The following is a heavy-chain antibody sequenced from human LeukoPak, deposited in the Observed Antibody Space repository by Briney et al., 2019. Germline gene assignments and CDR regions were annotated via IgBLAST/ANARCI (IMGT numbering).Heavy chain of an antibody. Sequence: PGGSLRLSCAASGFTFSDSYMTWIRQAPGKGLEWVSYISNSGSSIYYADSVKSRFTTSRDNAKSSLYLQMNSLRAEDTAVYYCGRGHWGLDYWGQGALVTVSS. CDR1: GFTFSDSY. V-gene: IGHV3-11*04. D-gene: IGHD7-27*01. CDR3: GRGHWGLDY. J-gene: IGHJ4*02. CDR2: ISNSGSSI.